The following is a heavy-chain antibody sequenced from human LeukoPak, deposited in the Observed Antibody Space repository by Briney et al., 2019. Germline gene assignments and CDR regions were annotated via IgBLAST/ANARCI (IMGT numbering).Heavy chain of an antibody. J-gene: IGHJ4*02. V-gene: IGHV3-23*01. Sequence: GGSLRLSCAASGFTFTNAGMSWVRQAPGKGLEWVSAISGNGENTYYADSVKGRFSISRDNSRNTVYLQMNSLRPEDTAIYYCANQRGGYWGQGTLVTVSS. CDR3: ANQRGGY. CDR1: GFTFTNAG. CDR2: ISGNGENT. D-gene: IGHD3-10*01.